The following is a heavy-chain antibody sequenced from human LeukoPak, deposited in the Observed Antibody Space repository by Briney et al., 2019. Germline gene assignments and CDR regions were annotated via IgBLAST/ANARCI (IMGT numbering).Heavy chain of an antibody. D-gene: IGHD5-12*01. CDR1: GFTFSSYA. J-gene: IGHJ4*02. Sequence: GGSLRLSCAASGFTFSSYAMSWVRQAPGKGLEWVSAISGSGGSTYYADSVKGRFTISRDNSKNTLYLQMNSLRAEDTAVYYCARVSGYDLWGDFDYWGQGTLVTVSS. CDR2: ISGSGGST. CDR3: ARVSGYDLWGDFDY. V-gene: IGHV3-23*01.